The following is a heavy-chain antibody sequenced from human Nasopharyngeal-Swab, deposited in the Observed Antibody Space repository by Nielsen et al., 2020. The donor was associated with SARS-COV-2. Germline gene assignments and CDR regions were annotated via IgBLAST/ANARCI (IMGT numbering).Heavy chain of an antibody. D-gene: IGHD6-19*01. CDR3: AKSRQWLAEY. V-gene: IGHV3-23*01. Sequence: GGSLRLSCAASGFTFSSYAMSWVRQAPGKGLEWVSAISGSGGSTYYADSVKGRFTTPEDNSKNTLYLQMNSLRAEDTAVYYCAKSRQWLAEYWGQGTLVTVSS. CDR1: GFTFSSYA. J-gene: IGHJ4*02. CDR2: ISGSGGST.